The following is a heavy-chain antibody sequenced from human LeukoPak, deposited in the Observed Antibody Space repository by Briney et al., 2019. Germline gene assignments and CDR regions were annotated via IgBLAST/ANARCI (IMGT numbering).Heavy chain of an antibody. CDR3: AKDRPNYYGSNGRYYRRDGDY. J-gene: IGHJ4*02. D-gene: IGHD3-22*01. V-gene: IGHV3-7*03. CDR2: IKQDGSEK. CDR1: GFTFSSYW. Sequence: GGALRLSCAASGFTFSSYWMSWVRQAPGKGLEWVANIKQDGSEKYYVDSVKGRFTISRDHAKNSLYLQMNSLRAEDTAVYYCAKDRPNYYGSNGRYYRRDGDYWGQGTLVTVSS.